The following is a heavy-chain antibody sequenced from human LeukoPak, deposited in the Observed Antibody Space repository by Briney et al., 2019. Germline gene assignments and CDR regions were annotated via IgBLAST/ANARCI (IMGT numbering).Heavy chain of an antibody. CDR3: ARLTYYDIGDH. J-gene: IGHJ4*02. Sequence: SETLSLTCTVSGDSVSSGSYYWSWIRQPPGKGLEWIGYIYYNGDTNYNPSLKSRVTIAADTSKNQFPLKLNSVTAADTAVYYCARLTYYDIGDHWGQGTLVTVSS. D-gene: IGHD3-9*01. CDR1: GDSVSSGSYY. CDR2: IYYNGDT. V-gene: IGHV4-61*01.